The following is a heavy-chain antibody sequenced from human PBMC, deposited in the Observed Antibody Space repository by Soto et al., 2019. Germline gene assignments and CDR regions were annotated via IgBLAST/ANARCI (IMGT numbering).Heavy chain of an antibody. CDR3: AAARPVEAGD. CDR1: GGSISSYY. Sequence: QVQLQESGPGLVKPSETLSLTCTVSGGSISSYYWGWIRQPPGKGLEWIGYAYYSGTTNYNPSLKSRVTPSLDTPQNQCSLKWSSVPAADTAVYQRAAARPVEAGDWGQGTLVTVSS. V-gene: IGHV4-59*01. J-gene: IGHJ4*02. D-gene: IGHD2-2*01. CDR2: AYYSGTT.